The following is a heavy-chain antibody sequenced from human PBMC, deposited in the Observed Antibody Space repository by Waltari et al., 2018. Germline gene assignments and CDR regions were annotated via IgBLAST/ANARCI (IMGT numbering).Heavy chain of an antibody. CDR3: ARDQYSGSYFDF. J-gene: IGHJ4*02. Sequence: QVQLVQSGAEIKKPGASVKVSCKASGYDFNSSYIHWVRQAPGQGLEWMGIINPSSGSASYVQKLQGRVSMTRDTSTSTVYMELSGLKSEDTAIYYCARDQYSGSYFDFWGQGTLVTVSS. CDR1: GYDFNSSY. D-gene: IGHD1-26*01. V-gene: IGHV1-46*02. CDR2: INPSSGSA.